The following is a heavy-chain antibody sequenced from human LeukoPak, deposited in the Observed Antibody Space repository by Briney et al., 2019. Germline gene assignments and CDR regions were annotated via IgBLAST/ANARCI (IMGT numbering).Heavy chain of an antibody. CDR3: ARDHRPEIQYYYMDV. J-gene: IGHJ6*03. Sequence: GGSLRLSCAASGFSLSNFGMHWVRQAPGKGLEWVAALLYDGNTKHYADSVKGRFTISRDISKNTFYLQMNSLTAEDTAVYYCARDHRPEIQYYYMDVWGKGTTAAVSS. CDR2: LLYDGNTK. CDR1: GFSLSNFG. V-gene: IGHV3-33*01. D-gene: IGHD1-14*01.